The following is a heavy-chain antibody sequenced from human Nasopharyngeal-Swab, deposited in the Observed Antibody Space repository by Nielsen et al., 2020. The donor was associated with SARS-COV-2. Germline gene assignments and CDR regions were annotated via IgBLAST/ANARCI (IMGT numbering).Heavy chain of an antibody. D-gene: IGHD3-16*02. CDR2: INTNTGNP. Sequence: ASSQIFSNAASYTITSYAMNWVLQAPGQGLEWMGWINTNTGNPTYAQGLTGRFVFSLDTSVSTAYLQISSLKAEDTAVYYCARQSIVYGMDVWGQGTTVTVSS. V-gene: IGHV7-4-1*02. J-gene: IGHJ6*02. CDR1: SYTITSYA. CDR3: ARQSIVYGMDV.